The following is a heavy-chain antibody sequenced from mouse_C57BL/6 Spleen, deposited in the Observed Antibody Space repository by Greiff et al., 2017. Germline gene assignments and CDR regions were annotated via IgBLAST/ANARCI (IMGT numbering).Heavy chain of an antibody. CDR2: SSNKANDYTT. V-gene: IGHV7-1*01. CDR1: GFTFSDFY. Sequence: EVKLMESGGGLVQSGRSLRLSCATSGFTFSDFYMEWVRQAPGKGLEWIAASSNKANDYTTEYSATVKGRFIVSRDTSQSILYLQMNALRAEDTAIYYCARDAGGWYFDVWGTGTTVTVSS. J-gene: IGHJ1*03. CDR3: ARDAGGWYFDV.